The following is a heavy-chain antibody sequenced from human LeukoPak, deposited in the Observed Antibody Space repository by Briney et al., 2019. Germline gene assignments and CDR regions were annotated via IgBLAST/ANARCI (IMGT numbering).Heavy chain of an antibody. CDR1: GGSISSSSYF. V-gene: IGHV4-39*01. Sequence: SETLSLTCTVSGGSISSSSYFWGWIRQPPGKELEWIGTIYYSGSTYYNPSLKSRVTISVDTSKNQFSLKLSSVTAADTAVYYCARGTAVFRSYYFDYWGQGTLVTVSS. CDR3: ARGTAVFRSYYFDY. CDR2: IYYSGST. D-gene: IGHD1-1*01. J-gene: IGHJ4*02.